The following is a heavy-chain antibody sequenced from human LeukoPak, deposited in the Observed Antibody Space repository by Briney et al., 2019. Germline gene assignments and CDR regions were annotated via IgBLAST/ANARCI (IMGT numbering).Heavy chain of an antibody. D-gene: IGHD6-13*01. Sequence: SETLSLTCTVSGGSIRSYYWSWIRQPPGKGLEWIAYIYYSGSTNYNPSLKSRVTISVEPSKNQFSLKLSSVTAADTAVYYCARVYYSSSYDYWYFDLWGRGTLVTVSS. V-gene: IGHV4-59*01. CDR1: GGSIRSYY. J-gene: IGHJ2*01. CDR2: IYYSGST. CDR3: ARVYYSSSYDYWYFDL.